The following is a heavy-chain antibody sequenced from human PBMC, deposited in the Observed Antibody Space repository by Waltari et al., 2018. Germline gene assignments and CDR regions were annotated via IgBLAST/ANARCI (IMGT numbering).Heavy chain of an antibody. CDR2: IGANGDYI. V-gene: IGHV3-21*01. Sequence: EVQLVESGGGLVTPGGSLRLSCAASGFNFNSYTMNWVRQAPGKGLEWVSSIGANGDYIYYADSVKGRFTTSRDNARTSLYLQMTSLRAEDTAVYFCASHFEDYYYYMDVWGKGTTVTVSS. CDR3: ASHFEDYYYYMDV. CDR1: GFNFNSYT. J-gene: IGHJ6*03.